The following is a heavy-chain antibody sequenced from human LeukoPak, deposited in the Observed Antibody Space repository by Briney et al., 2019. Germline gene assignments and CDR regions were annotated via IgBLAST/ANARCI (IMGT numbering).Heavy chain of an antibody. Sequence: GRSLRLSCAASGFTFSNYAMHWARQAPGKGLEWVAFISHDRSNNFHADSVKGRFTISRDNSKNTLYLQMNSLTDEDTAVYYCGRGSVGFGELNYWGQGTLVTVSS. CDR1: GFTFSNYA. CDR2: ISHDRSNN. CDR3: GRGSVGFGELNY. V-gene: IGHV3-30-3*01. D-gene: IGHD3-10*01. J-gene: IGHJ4*02.